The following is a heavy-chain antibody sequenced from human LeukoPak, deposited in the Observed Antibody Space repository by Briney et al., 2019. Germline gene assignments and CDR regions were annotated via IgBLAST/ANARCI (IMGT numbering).Heavy chain of an antibody. CDR1: GFTFSSYA. Sequence: PGRSLRLSCAASGFTFSSYAMHWVRQAPGKGLEWVAVVSYDGENKYYADSVKGRFTISRDNSKNTVHLQMNSLRPEDTAVYHCTKDQSILWFAFDYWGQGALVTVSS. CDR2: VSYDGENK. J-gene: IGHJ4*02. D-gene: IGHD3-10*01. CDR3: TKDQSILWFAFDY. V-gene: IGHV3-30*04.